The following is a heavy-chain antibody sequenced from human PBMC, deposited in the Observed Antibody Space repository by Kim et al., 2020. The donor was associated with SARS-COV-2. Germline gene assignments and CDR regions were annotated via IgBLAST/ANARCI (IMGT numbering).Heavy chain of an antibody. Sequence: SETLSLTCAVSGGSISSSNWWSWVRQPPGKGLEWIGEIYHSGSTNYNPSLKSRVTISVDKSKNQFSLKLSSVTAADTAVYYCARANRVAVAGTLDYWGQGTLVTVSS. D-gene: IGHD6-19*01. CDR3: ARANRVAVAGTLDY. J-gene: IGHJ4*02. V-gene: IGHV4-4*02. CDR1: GGSISSSNW. CDR2: IYHSGST.